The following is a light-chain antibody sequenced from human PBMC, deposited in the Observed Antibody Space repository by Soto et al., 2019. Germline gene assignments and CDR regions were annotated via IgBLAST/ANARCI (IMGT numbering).Light chain of an antibody. CDR3: SSYTSSSTPEVV. V-gene: IGLV2-14*01. CDR1: SRDVGGYNY. Sequence: QSALTQPASVSGSPGQSITISCTGTSRDVGGYNYVSWHQQHPGKAPKVIITEVSNRPSGVSNRFSGSKSGNTASLTISGLQAEDEADYYCSSYTSSSTPEVVFGGGTKLTVL. J-gene: IGLJ2*01. CDR2: EVS.